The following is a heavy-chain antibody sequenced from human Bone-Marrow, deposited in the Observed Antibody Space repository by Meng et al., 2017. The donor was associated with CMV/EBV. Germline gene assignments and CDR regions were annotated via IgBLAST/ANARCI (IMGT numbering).Heavy chain of an antibody. D-gene: IGHD3-3*01. CDR3: SKGVKIFGVVIGYYFDY. J-gene: IGHJ4*02. CDR2: MWYDGSNK. V-gene: IGHV3-33*03. CDR1: GFTFSSYG. Sequence: GESMKISSAASGFTFSSYGMHWVRQAPGKGVEWVAVMWYDGSNKYYEDSVKGGCTITRDKSKNTLYLQMNSRRAEDAAVYYCSKGVKIFGVVIGYYFDYWGQGTLVTVSS.